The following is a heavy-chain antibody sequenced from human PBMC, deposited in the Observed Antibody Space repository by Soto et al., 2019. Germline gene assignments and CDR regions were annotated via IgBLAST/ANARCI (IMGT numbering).Heavy chain of an antibody. Sequence: PSETLPLTCTVSGGSISSYYWSWIRQPPGKGLEWIGYIYYSGSTNYNPSLKSRVTISVDTSKNQFSLKLSSVTAADTAVYYCARGDMSSGWSLVDYWGQGTLVTVSS. CDR3: ARGDMSSGWSLVDY. V-gene: IGHV4-59*01. CDR1: GGSISSYY. CDR2: IYYSGST. J-gene: IGHJ4*02. D-gene: IGHD6-19*01.